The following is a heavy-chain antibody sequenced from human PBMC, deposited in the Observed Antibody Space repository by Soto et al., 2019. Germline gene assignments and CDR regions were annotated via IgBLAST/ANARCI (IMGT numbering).Heavy chain of an antibody. V-gene: IGHV1-69*13. Sequence: SVKVSCKASGGTFSSYAISWVRQAPGQGLEWMGGIIPIFGTANYAQKFQGRVTITADESTSTAYMELSSLRSEDTAVYYCAREPITMVRGVIASAFDIWGQGTMVTVSS. J-gene: IGHJ3*02. CDR2: IIPIFGTA. D-gene: IGHD3-10*01. CDR3: AREPITMVRGVIASAFDI. CDR1: GGTFSSYA.